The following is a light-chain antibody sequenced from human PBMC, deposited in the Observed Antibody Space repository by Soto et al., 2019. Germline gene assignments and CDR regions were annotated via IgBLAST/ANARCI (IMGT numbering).Light chain of an antibody. V-gene: IGKV3-20*01. J-gene: IGKJ3*01. CDR2: GSS. CDR3: QQYGGSIST. Sequence: EIVLTQSPGTLSLSPGERATLSCRASQTVSSSYLAWYQQKPGPAPSLLIYGSSSRTTGIPDLFRCSGYGIDVTLPISRLEPEDFAVYYFQQYGGSISTFGPGTKVDIK. CDR1: QTVSSSY.